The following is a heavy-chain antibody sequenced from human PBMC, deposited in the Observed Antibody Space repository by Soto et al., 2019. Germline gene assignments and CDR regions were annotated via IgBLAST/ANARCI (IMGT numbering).Heavy chain of an antibody. J-gene: IGHJ4*02. V-gene: IGHV1-69*01. CDR2: IIPIFGTA. D-gene: IGHD3-16*01. CDR1: GGTFSSYS. CDR3: ARDGWRHSGGIDY. Sequence: QVQLVQSGSEVKKPGSSVKVSCKASGGTFSSYSLNWVRQSPGQGLEWMGEIIPIFGTANYAQKFQGRVTITADETTSTAYMELSSLRSDDTAVDYCARDGWRHSGGIDYCGQGTLVTVSS.